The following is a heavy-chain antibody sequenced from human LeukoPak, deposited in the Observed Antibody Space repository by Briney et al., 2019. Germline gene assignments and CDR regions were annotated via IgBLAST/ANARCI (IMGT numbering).Heavy chain of an antibody. CDR1: GYSFTSYW. Sequence: GESLKISCKASGYSFTSYWIGWVRQLPGKGLEWMGIIYPGDSDTRYSPSFQGQVAISADKSISTAYLQWSSLEASDTAMYYCARPGRWCSGRSCDADYWGQGTLVTVSS. CDR3: ARPGRWCSGRSCDADY. CDR2: IYPGDSDT. V-gene: IGHV5-51*01. J-gene: IGHJ4*02. D-gene: IGHD2-15*01.